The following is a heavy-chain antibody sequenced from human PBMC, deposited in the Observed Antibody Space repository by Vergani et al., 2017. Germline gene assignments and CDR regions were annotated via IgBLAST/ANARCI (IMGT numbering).Heavy chain of an antibody. CDR1: GYSFTSYW. Sequence: EVQLVQSGAEVKKPGESLKISCKGSGYSFTSYWIGWVRQMPGKGLEWMGIIYPGDSDTRYSPSFQGQVTISADKSISTAYLQWSSLKASDTAMYYCARDRITIFGVVMNYGMDVWGQGTTVTVSS. D-gene: IGHD3-3*01. J-gene: IGHJ6*02. CDR3: ARDRITIFGVVMNYGMDV. CDR2: IYPGDSDT. V-gene: IGHV5-51*03.